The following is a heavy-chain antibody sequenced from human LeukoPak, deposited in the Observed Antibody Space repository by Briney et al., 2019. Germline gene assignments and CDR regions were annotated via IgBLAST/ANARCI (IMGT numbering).Heavy chain of an antibody. CDR2: IYYSGTT. CDR1: GGSISNYY. V-gene: IGHV4-59*08. D-gene: IGHD6-13*01. J-gene: IGHJ1*01. CDR3: ARHGGYSSPYLH. Sequence: SETLSLTCTVSGGSISNYYWSWIRQPPGKGLECMGSIYYSGTTNYNPSLKSRVTISVDTSKNQFSLWLSSVTAADTAVYYCARHGGYSSPYLHWGQGTLVTVSS.